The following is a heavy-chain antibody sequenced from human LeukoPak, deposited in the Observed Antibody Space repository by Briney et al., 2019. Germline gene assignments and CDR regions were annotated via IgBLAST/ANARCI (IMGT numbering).Heavy chain of an antibody. CDR1: GLTFSRYG. CDR2: ISYDGSNK. V-gene: IGHV3-30*18. J-gene: IGHJ5*02. D-gene: IGHD2-15*01. CDR3: AKVTYIGT. Sequence: GGSLRLSCAASGLTFSRYGMHWVRQAAGKGLEWVAVISYDGSNKYYADSVKGRFTISRDNSKNTLYLQMNSLRAGDTAVYYCAKVTYIGTWGQGTLVTVSS.